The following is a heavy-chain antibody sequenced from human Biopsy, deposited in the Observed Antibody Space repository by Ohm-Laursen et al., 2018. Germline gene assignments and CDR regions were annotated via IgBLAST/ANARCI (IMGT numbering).Heavy chain of an antibody. CDR2: IHYTGHI. J-gene: IGHJ2*01. CDR3: ARNRVDVVKVTTIGWNFDL. V-gene: IGHV4-59*08. Sequence: SETLSLTCIVSGDTISTYYWNWIRQTPGKGLEWIGYIHYTGHIRINPSLNSRATISVDTSKDQFSLKLSSLTAADTAIYYCARNRVDVVKVTTIGWNFDLWGRGTLVTVSS. D-gene: IGHD5-12*01. CDR1: GDTISTYY.